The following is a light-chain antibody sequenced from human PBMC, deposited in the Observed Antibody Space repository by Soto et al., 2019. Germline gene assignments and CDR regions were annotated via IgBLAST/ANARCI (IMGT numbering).Light chain of an antibody. J-gene: IGLJ2*01. CDR3: CSFAVGAALV. CDR2: EGT. Sequence: QSALTQPASVSASPGQSITISCTGTSSNVGTYDLVSWYQHHPDKAPKLIIYEGTKRPSGISSRFSGSKSGNTASLTISGLQAEDDADYYRCSFAVGAALVFGGGTKLTVL. CDR1: SSNVGTYDL. V-gene: IGLV2-23*01.